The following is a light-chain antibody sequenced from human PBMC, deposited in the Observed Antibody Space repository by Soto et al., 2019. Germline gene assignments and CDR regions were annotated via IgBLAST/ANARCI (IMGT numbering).Light chain of an antibody. V-gene: IGKV3-11*01. CDR1: QSVKSS. CDR3: QQRSNWPPVT. J-gene: IGKJ4*01. CDR2: DAS. Sequence: EVVLTQSPAILSLSPGERATLSCRASQSVKSSLAWYQQKPGQPPRLLIYDASHRATGIPARFSGSGSGTDFTLTISSLEPEDVAVYFCQQRSNWPPVTFGGGTEVQI.